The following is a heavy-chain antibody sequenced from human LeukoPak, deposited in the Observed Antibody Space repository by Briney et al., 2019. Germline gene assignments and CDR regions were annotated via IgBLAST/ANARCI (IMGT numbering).Heavy chain of an antibody. CDR1: GFTFSSNY. Sequence: GGSLRLSCAASGFTFSSNYMSWVRQAPGKGLEWVSVIYSGGSTYYSDSVKGRFTISRDNSKNTLYLQMNSLRAEDTAVYYCARHAPYYYDSSGYYRDYAFDIWGQGTMVTVSS. D-gene: IGHD3-22*01. CDR2: IYSGGST. V-gene: IGHV3-66*04. J-gene: IGHJ3*02. CDR3: ARHAPYYYDSSGYYRDYAFDI.